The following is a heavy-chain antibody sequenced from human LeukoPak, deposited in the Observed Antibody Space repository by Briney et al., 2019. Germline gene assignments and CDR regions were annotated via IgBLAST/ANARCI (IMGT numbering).Heavy chain of an antibody. V-gene: IGHV3-30*02. CDR2: IRYDGSNK. D-gene: IGHD1-26*01. CDR3: AKDRSGSYSQGLDY. CDR1: GFTFSSYG. J-gene: IGHJ4*02. Sequence: AGGSLRLSCAASGFTFSSYGMHRVRQAPGKGLEWVAFIRYDGSNKYYADSVKGRFTISRDNSKNTLYLQMNSLRAEDTAVYYCAKDRSGSYSQGLDYWGQGTLVTVSS.